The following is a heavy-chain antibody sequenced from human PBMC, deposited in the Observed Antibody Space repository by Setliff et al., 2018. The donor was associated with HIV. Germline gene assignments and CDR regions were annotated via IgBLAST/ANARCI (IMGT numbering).Heavy chain of an antibody. CDR1: GGSISYYY. V-gene: IGHV4-59*12. Sequence: SETLSLTCTVSGGSISYYYWSWIRQPPGKGLEWIGYVYYSGGTNYNPSLKSRVTMSVDTSKNQFSLKLSSVTAADTAVYYCAREGTWNYYDTSGGPDAFDIWGQGTMVTVSS. CDR2: VYYSGGT. J-gene: IGHJ3*02. D-gene: IGHD3-22*01. CDR3: AREGTWNYYDTSGGPDAFDI.